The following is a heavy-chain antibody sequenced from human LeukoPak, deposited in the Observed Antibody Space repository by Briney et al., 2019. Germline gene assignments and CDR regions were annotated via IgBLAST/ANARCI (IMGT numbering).Heavy chain of an antibody. CDR2: INHSGST. CDR1: GGSFSGYY. J-gene: IGHJ4*02. CDR3: ARVPYCTNGVCYGIDY. V-gene: IGHV4-34*01. D-gene: IGHD2-8*01. Sequence: PSETLSLTCAVYGGSFSGYYWSWIRQPPGKGLEWIGEINHSGSTNYNPSLKSRVTISVDTSKNQFSLELSSVTAADTAVYYCARVPYCTNGVCYGIDYWGQGTLVTVSS.